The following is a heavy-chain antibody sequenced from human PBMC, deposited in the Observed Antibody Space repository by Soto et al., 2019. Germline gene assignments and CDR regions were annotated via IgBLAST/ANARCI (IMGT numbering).Heavy chain of an antibody. J-gene: IGHJ3*02. CDR2: IIPMLGVR. CDR3: TIGSWSGEVFDI. Sequence: QVQLVQSGAAVKKPGSSVKVSCKDSGGTFSTYSMFWVRQAPGQGLEWMGRIIPMLGVRNYAQRFQDRVTIIADKSTATVHMERSSLRSEDTALYYCTIGSWSGEVFDIWGQGTMVTVSS. V-gene: IGHV1-69*02. CDR1: GGTFSTYS. D-gene: IGHD2-21*01.